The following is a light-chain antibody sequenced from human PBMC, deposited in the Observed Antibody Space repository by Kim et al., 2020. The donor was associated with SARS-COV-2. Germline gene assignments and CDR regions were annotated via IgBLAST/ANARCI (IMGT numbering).Light chain of an antibody. Sequence: EVVMTQSPATLSVSPGERAALSCRASQSVSSKLARYQQKPGQAPRLLIYDASTRASGIPARFIGSGSGTEFTLTIFRLQSEDFALYYCQQYSDWPPITFGQGTRLEIK. V-gene: IGKV3-15*01. CDR3: QQYSDWPPIT. CDR1: QSVSSK. CDR2: DAS. J-gene: IGKJ5*01.